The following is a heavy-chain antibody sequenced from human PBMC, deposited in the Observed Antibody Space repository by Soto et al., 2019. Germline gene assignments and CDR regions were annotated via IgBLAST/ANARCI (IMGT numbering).Heavy chain of an antibody. Sequence: EVQLLESGGGLVQPGGSLRLSCAASGFTFSSYAMSWVRQAPGKGLEWVSAISGSGGSTYYADSVKGRFTISRDNSKNTVYLQMNSLRAEDTAVYYCAKGVEVDSWFDPWGQGTLVTVSS. CDR2: ISGSGGST. J-gene: IGHJ5*02. CDR3: AKGVEVDSWFDP. CDR1: GFTFSSYA. V-gene: IGHV3-23*01. D-gene: IGHD2-15*01.